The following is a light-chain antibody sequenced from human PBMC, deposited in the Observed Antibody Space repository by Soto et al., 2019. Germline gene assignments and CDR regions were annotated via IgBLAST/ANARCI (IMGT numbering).Light chain of an antibody. CDR3: QVWDSSTDDLDV. CDR2: ADS. CDR1: NIGSNS. Sequence: SYELTQPPSVSVAPGQTAIVPCDGNNIGSNSVHWYQQKPGRAPVLVVYADSDRPSGVPERFSGSNSGNTATLTISRVEDGDEAEYYCQVWDSSTDDLDVFGPGTKVTVL. V-gene: IGLV3-21*02. J-gene: IGLJ1*01.